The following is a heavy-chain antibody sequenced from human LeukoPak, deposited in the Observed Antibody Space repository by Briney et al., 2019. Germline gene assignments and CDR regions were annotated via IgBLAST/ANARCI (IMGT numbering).Heavy chain of an antibody. D-gene: IGHD3-16*01. J-gene: IGHJ5*02. CDR3: ASGIMIMFGGVGAIDP. CDR2: IKQDGSEK. V-gene: IGHV3-7*01. CDR1: GFTVSSNY. Sequence: GGSLRLSCAASGFTVSSNYMTWVRQAPGKGLEWVANIKQDGSEKYYVDSVKGRFTISRDNAKNSLYLQMNSLRAEDTAVYYCASGIMIMFGGVGAIDPWGQGTLVTVSS.